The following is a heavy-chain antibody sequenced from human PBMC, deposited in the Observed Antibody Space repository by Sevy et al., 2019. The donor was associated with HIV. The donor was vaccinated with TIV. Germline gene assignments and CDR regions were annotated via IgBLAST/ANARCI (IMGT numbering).Heavy chain of an antibody. CDR1: GFTFSSYA. J-gene: IGHJ4*02. D-gene: IGHD3-10*01. CDR3: ARDRTVRGVMGYFDY. V-gene: IGHV3-30-3*01. Sequence: AGSLRLSCAASGFTFSSYAMHWVRQAPGKELEWVAVIAYDGSNKYYADSVKGRFTISRDNSKNTLYLQMNSLRAEDTAVYYCARDRTVRGVMGYFDYWGQGTLVTVSS. CDR2: IAYDGSNK.